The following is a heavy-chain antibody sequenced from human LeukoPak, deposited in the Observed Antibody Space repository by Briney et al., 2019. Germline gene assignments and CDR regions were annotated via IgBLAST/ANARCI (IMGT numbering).Heavy chain of an antibody. D-gene: IGHD6-19*01. CDR1: GDSVSSKNGA. CDR3: TRDMGTTGWYTFDY. V-gene: IGHV6-1*01. J-gene: IGHJ4*02. CDR2: TYYRSKWYN. Sequence: SQTLSVTCAISGDSVSSKNGAWNWIRQSPSRGLEWLGRTYYRSKWYNDYAEFIQGRITINPDTSKNQFSLQLNSVTPEDTAVYFCTRDMGTTGWYTFDYWGQGTLVTVSS.